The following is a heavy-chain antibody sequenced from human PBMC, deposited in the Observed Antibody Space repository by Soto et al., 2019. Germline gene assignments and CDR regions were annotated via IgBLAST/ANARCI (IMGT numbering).Heavy chain of an antibody. V-gene: IGHV3-33*01. CDR3: VRDHEYDDNGIDY. CDR1: GFTFSHYG. Sequence: QVQLVESGGGVVQPGRSLRLSCAASGFTFSHYGMHWVRQAPGKGLEWVAVTPDDGSYQYYTDSVRGRFTISTDNSKNMLYLQMDTLRGEGTAGYYWVRDHEYDDNGIDYWGQGILVTVSS. J-gene: IGHJ4*02. D-gene: IGHD3-3*01. CDR2: TPDDGSYQ.